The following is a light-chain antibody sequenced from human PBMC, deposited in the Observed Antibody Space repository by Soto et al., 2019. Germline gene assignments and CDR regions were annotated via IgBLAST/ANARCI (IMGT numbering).Light chain of an antibody. Sequence: EIVLTQSPGTLSLSPGERATLSCRASQSVSSCYLAWYQQKPGQAPRLLIYGASSRATGIPDRFSGSGSGTDFTLTISRLESEDFAVYYCQQYGSSPPLTFGGGTKVEIK. CDR2: GAS. CDR1: QSVSSCY. V-gene: IGKV3-20*01. CDR3: QQYGSSPPLT. J-gene: IGKJ4*01.